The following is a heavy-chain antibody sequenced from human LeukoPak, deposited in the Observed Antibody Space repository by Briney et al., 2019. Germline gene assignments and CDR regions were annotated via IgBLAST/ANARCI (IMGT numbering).Heavy chain of an antibody. CDR1: GGSFSTFY. CDR3: ARENVADGEDH. D-gene: IGHD3-10*01. Sequence: SETLSLTCAVSGGSFSTFYWNWIRQPAGKGLEWIGRIYTSGNTNYNPSLKSRVTMSVDTSKKQFSLKLSSVTAADTAVYYCARENVADGEDHWGQGTLVTVSS. V-gene: IGHV4-4*07. CDR2: IYTSGNT. J-gene: IGHJ4*02.